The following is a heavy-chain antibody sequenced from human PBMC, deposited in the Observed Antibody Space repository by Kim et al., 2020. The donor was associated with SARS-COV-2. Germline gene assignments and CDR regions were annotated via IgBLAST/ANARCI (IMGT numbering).Heavy chain of an antibody. J-gene: IGHJ4*02. D-gene: IGHD6-19*01. CDR2: T. CDR3: ASGSGWLGFDY. V-gene: IGHV4-34*01. Sequence: TNYNPSLRSRVTISVDTSKNQFSLKLSSVTAADTAVYYCASGSGWLGFDYWGQGTLVTVSS.